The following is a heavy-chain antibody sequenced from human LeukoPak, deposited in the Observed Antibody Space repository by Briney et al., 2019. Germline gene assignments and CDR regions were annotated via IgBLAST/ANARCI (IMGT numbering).Heavy chain of an antibody. CDR2: IKSKTDGGTT. V-gene: IGHV3-15*01. CDR3: TTSYYYGSGSYYNG. J-gene: IGHJ4*02. Sequence: GGSLRLSCAASGFTFSNAWMSWVRQAPGKGLEWVGRIKSKTDGGTTDYASPVKGRFTISRDDSKNTLYLQMNSLKTEDTAVYYCTTSYYYGSGSYYNGWGQGTLVTVSS. CDR1: GFTFSNAW. D-gene: IGHD3-10*01.